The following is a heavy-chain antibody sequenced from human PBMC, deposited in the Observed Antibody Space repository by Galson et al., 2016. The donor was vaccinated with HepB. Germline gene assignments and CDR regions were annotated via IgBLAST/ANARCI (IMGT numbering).Heavy chain of an antibody. V-gene: IGHV4-31*03. Sequence: TLSLTCTVSGGSISSGGYYWSWIRQHPGKGLEWIGYIYHLGNTYFNPSLKSRVTMSIDASKNQSSLKLSSVIAADTAVYYCAGGGRKGLWVYYFGYWGLGTLVPVSS. J-gene: IGHJ4*02. D-gene: IGHD5-18*01. CDR2: IYHLGNT. CDR3: AGGGRKGLWVYYFGY. CDR1: GGSISSGGYY.